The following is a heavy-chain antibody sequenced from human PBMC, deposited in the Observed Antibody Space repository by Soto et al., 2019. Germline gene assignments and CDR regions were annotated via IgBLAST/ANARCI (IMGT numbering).Heavy chain of an antibody. D-gene: IGHD6-19*01. Sequence: SETLSLTCTVSGGSVSSGSYYWSWIRQPPGKGLEWIGYIYYSGSTNYNPSLKSRVTISVDTSKNQFSLKLSSVTAADTAVYYCARRDVAVAGNWFDPWGQGTLVTVSS. CDR3: ARRDVAVAGNWFDP. V-gene: IGHV4-61*01. CDR2: IYYSGST. CDR1: GGSVSSGSYY. J-gene: IGHJ5*02.